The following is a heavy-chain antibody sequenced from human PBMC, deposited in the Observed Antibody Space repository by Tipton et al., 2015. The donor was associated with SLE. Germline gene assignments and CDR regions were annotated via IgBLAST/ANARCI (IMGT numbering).Heavy chain of an antibody. CDR3: AIHTGIVGATPFVY. J-gene: IGHJ4*02. CDR2: IYHSGST. D-gene: IGHD1-26*01. Sequence: GLVKPSETLSLTCAVSGYSISSGYYWGWIRQPPGKGLEWIGSIYHSGSTYYNPSLKSRVTISVDTSKNQFSLKLSSVTAADTAVYYCAIHTGIVGATPFVYWGQGTLVTVSS. CDR1: GYSISSGYY. V-gene: IGHV4-38-2*01.